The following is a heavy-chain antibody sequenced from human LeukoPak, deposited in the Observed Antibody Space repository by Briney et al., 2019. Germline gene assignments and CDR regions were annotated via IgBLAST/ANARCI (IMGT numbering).Heavy chain of an antibody. V-gene: IGHV3-7*01. Sequence: GGSLRLSCAASGFTFSTYAMSWVRQAPGKGLEWVANIKQDGSEKYYVDSVKGRFTISRDNAKNSLYLQMNSLRAEDTAVYYCARDREGDIVGATTVDYWGQGTLVTVSS. CDR3: ARDREGDIVGATTVDY. CDR1: GFTFSTYA. D-gene: IGHD1-26*01. CDR2: IKQDGSEK. J-gene: IGHJ4*02.